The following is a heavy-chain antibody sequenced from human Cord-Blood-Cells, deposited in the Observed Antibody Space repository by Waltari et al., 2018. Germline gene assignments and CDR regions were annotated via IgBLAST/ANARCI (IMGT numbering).Heavy chain of an antibody. J-gene: IGHJ5*02. D-gene: IGHD1-26*01. CDR1: GGSISSSSYY. CDR3: ARRGIKVGATVGFDP. Sequence: QLQLQESGPGLVKPSEPLSLTCTVSGGSISSSSYYWGWIRQPPGKGLEWIGSIYYSGSTYYNPSLKSRVTISVDTSKNQFSLKLSSVTAADTAVYYCARRGIKVGATVGFDPWGQGTLVTVSS. CDR2: IYYSGST. V-gene: IGHV4-39*07.